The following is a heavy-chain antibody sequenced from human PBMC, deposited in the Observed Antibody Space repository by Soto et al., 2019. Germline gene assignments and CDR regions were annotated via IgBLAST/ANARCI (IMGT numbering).Heavy chain of an antibody. V-gene: IGHV4-59*08. D-gene: IGHD4-17*01. Sequence: PSETLSLTCTVSGGSISSYYVSWIRQPPGKGLEWIGYIYYSGSTNYNPSLKSRVTISVDTSKNQFSLKLSSVTAADTAVYYCARHATVMKFDYWGQGTLVTVSS. J-gene: IGHJ4*02. CDR3: ARHATVMKFDY. CDR2: IYYSGST. CDR1: GGSISSYY.